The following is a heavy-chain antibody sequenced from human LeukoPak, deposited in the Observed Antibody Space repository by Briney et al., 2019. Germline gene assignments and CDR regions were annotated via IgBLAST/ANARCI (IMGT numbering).Heavy chain of an antibody. D-gene: IGHD3-9*01. Sequence: SETLSLTCTVSGGSISSSGYYWGWIRQPPGKGLEWIGSIYYSGSTYYNPSLESRVTISGDTSKNQFSLKLSSVTAADTAVYYCASEYYDILTGYTPHDYWGQGTLVTVSS. CDR2: IYYSGST. CDR3: ASEYYDILTGYTPHDY. J-gene: IGHJ4*02. CDR1: GGSISSSGYY. V-gene: IGHV4-39*01.